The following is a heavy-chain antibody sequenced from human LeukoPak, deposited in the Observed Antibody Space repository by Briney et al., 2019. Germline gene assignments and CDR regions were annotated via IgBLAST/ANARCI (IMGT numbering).Heavy chain of an antibody. V-gene: IGHV3-33*01. CDR1: GFTFSSYG. J-gene: IGHJ4*02. CDR3: ARDPNSYYDSSGYPSGDY. Sequence: PGGSLRLSCAASGFTFSSYGMHWVRQAPGKGLEWVAVIWYDGSNKYYADSVKGRFTISRDNSKNTLYLQMNSLRAEDTAVYYCARDPNSYYDSSGYPSGDYWGQGNLVTVSS. D-gene: IGHD3-22*01. CDR2: IWYDGSNK.